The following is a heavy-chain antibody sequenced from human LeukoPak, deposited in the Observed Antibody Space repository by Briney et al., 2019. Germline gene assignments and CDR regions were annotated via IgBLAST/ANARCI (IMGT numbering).Heavy chain of an antibody. J-gene: IGHJ6*02. CDR1: GFTFSSYS. V-gene: IGHV3-48*01. Sequence: GGSLRLSCAASGFTFSSYSMNWVRQAPGKGLEWVSYISSSSSTIYYADSVKGRFTISRDNAKNSLYLQMNSLRAEDTAVYYCASGDYGHYYYGMDVWGQGTTVTVPS. CDR3: ASGDYGHYYYGMDV. D-gene: IGHD4-17*01. CDR2: ISSSSSTI.